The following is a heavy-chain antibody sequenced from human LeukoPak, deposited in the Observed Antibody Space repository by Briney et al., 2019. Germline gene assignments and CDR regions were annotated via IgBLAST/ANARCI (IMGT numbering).Heavy chain of an antibody. Sequence: GGSLRLSCAASGFTFSSYSMNWVRQAPGKGLEWVSSISSSSSYIYYADSVKGRFTISRDNAKNSLYLQMNSLRAEDTAVYYCARGGVTTLSSWFDPWGQGTLVTVSS. CDR2: ISSSSSYI. D-gene: IGHD4-17*01. V-gene: IGHV3-21*01. CDR1: GFTFSSYS. CDR3: ARGGVTTLSSWFDP. J-gene: IGHJ5*02.